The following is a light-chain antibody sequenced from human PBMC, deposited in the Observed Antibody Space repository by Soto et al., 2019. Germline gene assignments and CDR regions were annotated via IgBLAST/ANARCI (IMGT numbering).Light chain of an antibody. V-gene: IGLV1-40*01. CDR2: GNN. J-gene: IGLJ1*01. CDR3: QSYDSSLDARYV. CDR1: SSNIGAGYD. Sequence: QSVLTQPPSVSGAPGQRVTISCTGSSSNIGAGYDVHWYQHRPGTAPRLLIFGNNRRPSGXXXXXXXXXXXXXXSASLAITGXQAEDEGDYYCQSYDSSLDARYVFGTGTKVTVL.